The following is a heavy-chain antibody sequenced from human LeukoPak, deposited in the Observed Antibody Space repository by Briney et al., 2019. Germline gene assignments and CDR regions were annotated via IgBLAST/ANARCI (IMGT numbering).Heavy chain of an antibody. CDR3: ARDYGDYVYAFDI. Sequence: ASVKVSCKASGGTFSSYAISWVRQAPGQGLEWTGGIIPIFGTANYAQKLQGRVTITTDESTSTAYMELSSLRSEDTAVYYCARDYGDYVYAFDIWGQGTMVTVSS. J-gene: IGHJ3*02. D-gene: IGHD4-17*01. CDR2: IIPIFGTA. V-gene: IGHV1-69*05. CDR1: GGTFSSYA.